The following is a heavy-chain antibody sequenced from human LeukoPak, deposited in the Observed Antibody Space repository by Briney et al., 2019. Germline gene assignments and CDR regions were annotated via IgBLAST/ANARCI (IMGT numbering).Heavy chain of an antibody. D-gene: IGHD6-13*01. CDR1: GFTFSSYS. J-gene: IGHJ4*02. CDR3: AREIIAAAADY. Sequence: GGSLRLSCAASGFTFSSYSTNWVRQAPGKGLEWVSSISSSSSYIYYADSVKGRFTISRDNAKNSLYLQMNSLRAEDTAVYYCAREIIAAAADYWGQGTLVTVSS. V-gene: IGHV3-21*01. CDR2: ISSSSSYI.